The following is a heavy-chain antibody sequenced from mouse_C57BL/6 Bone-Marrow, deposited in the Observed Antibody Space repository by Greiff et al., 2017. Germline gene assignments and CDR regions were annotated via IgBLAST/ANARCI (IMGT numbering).Heavy chain of an antibody. Sequence: VQLKQSGPELVKPGASVKIPCKASGYTFTDYNMDWVKQSHGKSLEWIGAINPNNGGTIYNQKFKGKATLTVDQSSRPAYMELRSLTSEDTADYYCARDFYYYDGSNDWYVDDWGTGTTVTVSS. V-gene: IGHV1-18*01. D-gene: IGHD1-1*01. J-gene: IGHJ1*03. CDR3: ARDFYYYDGSNDWYVDD. CDR1: GYTFTDYN. CDR2: INPNNGGT.